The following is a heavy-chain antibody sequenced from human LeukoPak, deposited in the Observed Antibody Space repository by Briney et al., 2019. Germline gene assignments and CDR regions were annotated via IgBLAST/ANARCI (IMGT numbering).Heavy chain of an antibody. J-gene: IGHJ6*03. CDR3: AKDRGSSWYVDYYYMDV. CDR1: GFTFSSYG. CDR2: IRYDGSNK. Sequence: PGGSLRLSCAASGFTFSSYGMHWVRQAPGKGLEWVAFIRYDGSNKYYADSVKGRFTISRDNSENTLYLQMNSLRAEDTAVYYCAKDRGSSWYVDYYYMDVWGKGTTVTVSS. D-gene: IGHD6-13*01. V-gene: IGHV3-30*02.